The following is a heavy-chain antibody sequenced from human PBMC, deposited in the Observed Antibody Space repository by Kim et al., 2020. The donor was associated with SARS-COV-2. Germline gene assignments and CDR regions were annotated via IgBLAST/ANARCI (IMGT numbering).Heavy chain of an antibody. CDR3: AKGRYDSSGYYFTYYYYGMDV. Sequence: GGSLRLSSAASGFTFSSYAMSWVRQAPGKGLEWVSAISGSGGSTYYADSVKGRFTISRDNSKNTLYLQMNSLRAEDTAVYYCAKGRYDSSGYYFTYYYYGMDVWGQGTTVTVSS. V-gene: IGHV3-23*01. D-gene: IGHD3-22*01. J-gene: IGHJ6*02. CDR2: ISGSGGST. CDR1: GFTFSSYA.